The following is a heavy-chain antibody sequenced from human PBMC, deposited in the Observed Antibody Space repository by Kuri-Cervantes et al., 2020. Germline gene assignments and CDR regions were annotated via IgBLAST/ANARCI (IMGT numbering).Heavy chain of an antibody. CDR3: ARIRHDSSGYYQFYFFDY. Sequence: SGPTLVKPTETLTLTCTVSGFSLSNARMGVSWIRQPPGKALEWLAHIFSNDEKSYSTSLKSRLTISKDTSKSQVGLTMTNMDPVDTATYFCARIRHDSSGYYQFYFFDYWGQGTLVTVSS. J-gene: IGHJ4*02. CDR1: GFSLSNARMG. D-gene: IGHD3-22*01. V-gene: IGHV2-26*01. CDR2: IFSNDEK.